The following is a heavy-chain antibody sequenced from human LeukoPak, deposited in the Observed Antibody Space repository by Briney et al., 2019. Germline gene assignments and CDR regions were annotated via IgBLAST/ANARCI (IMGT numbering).Heavy chain of an antibody. D-gene: IGHD4-11*01. CDR3: ATSYLMGDPMTTSSGV. CDR2: ISHDGNNK. Sequence: GGSLRLSCAASGFTFSNYVFYWVRQAPAKGLEWVAVISHDGNNKNYGDSVKGRFTIARDTPKNTVYLQMNSLRVEDTAVYYCATSYLMGDPMTTSSGVGGQGTLVTVSS. CDR1: GFTFSNYV. J-gene: IGHJ4*02. V-gene: IGHV3-30-3*01.